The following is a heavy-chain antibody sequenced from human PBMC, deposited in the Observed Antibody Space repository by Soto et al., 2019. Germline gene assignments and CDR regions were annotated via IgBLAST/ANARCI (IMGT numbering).Heavy chain of an antibody. CDR3: LILYLENCSCEVCSPPRHS. CDR1: W. J-gene: IGHJ5*02. D-gene: IGHD6-6*01. Sequence: WMSWVRKTPGKGLEWVANIRQDGSEKNYVDSVKGRFTISRDNGKNSLYLQMNSLRVEDTAVHYCLILYLENCSCEVCSPPRHSCGKGPLV. CDR2: IRQDGSEK. V-gene: IGHV3-7*05.